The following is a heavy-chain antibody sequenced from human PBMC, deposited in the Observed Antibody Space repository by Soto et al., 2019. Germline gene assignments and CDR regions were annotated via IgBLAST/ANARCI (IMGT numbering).Heavy chain of an antibody. Sequence: SETLSLTCTVSGVSISDYYWSWIRQPPGKGLEWIGYIYYSGNTNYNPSLKSRVTISEDTSKNQFSLRLSSVTTADTAVYYCARDREYYDSSGLYFDYWGQGTLVTVSS. CDR2: IYYSGNT. CDR1: GVSISDYY. J-gene: IGHJ4*02. D-gene: IGHD3-22*01. CDR3: ARDREYYDSSGLYFDY. V-gene: IGHV4-59*01.